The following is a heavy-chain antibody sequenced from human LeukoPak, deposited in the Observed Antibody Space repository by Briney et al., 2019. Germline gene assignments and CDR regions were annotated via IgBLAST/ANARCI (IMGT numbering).Heavy chain of an antibody. CDR2: IYHSGST. CDR3: ARGITMVRGVISPYYFDY. J-gene: IGHJ4*02. Sequence: SETLSLTCTVSGYSISSGYYWGWIRQPPGKGLEWIGSIYHSGSTCYNPSLKSRVTISVDTSKNQFSLKLSSVTAADTAVYYCARGITMVRGVISPYYFDYWGQGTLVTVSS. CDR1: GYSISSGYY. V-gene: IGHV4-38-2*02. D-gene: IGHD3-10*01.